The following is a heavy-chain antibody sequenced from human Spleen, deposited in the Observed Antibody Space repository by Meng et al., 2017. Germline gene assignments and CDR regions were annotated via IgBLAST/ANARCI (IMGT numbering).Heavy chain of an antibody. CDR2: INHSGST. D-gene: IGHD1-7*01. J-gene: IGHJ1*01. CDR3: ARGPWLNWNYPAYFQH. Sequence: QGRLKQWGAGLLKPSGTLSLTCAVYGGSFSGYYWSWIRQPPGKGLERIGEINHSGSTNYNPSLKSRVTISVDTSKNQFSLKLSSVTAADTAVYYCARGPWLNWNYPAYFQHWGQGTLVTVSS. V-gene: IGHV4-34*01. CDR1: GGSFSGYY.